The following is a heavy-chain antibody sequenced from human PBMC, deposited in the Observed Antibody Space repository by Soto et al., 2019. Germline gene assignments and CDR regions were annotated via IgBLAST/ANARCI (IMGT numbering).Heavy chain of an antibody. J-gene: IGHJ4*02. CDR2: VYYTGST. D-gene: IGHD6-6*01. Sequence: QVQLQESGRGLVNPSETLSLTCRVSGGSMSGYYWSWVRLAPGKGLEWIGYVYYTGSTNYNPSLQSRVSISVDTSNKHVSLGLRLVIASDTAVYCCERSIAVSSGHIDHWGQGIRVTIS. V-gene: IGHV4-59*01. CDR3: ERSIAVSSGHIDH. CDR1: GGSMSGYY.